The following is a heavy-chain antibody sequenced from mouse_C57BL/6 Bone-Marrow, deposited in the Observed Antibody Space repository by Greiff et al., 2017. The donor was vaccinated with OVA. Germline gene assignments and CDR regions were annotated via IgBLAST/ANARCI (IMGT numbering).Heavy chain of an antibody. CDR3: ARDDYDVPSFDY. J-gene: IGHJ2*01. CDR1: GYTFTDYY. V-gene: IGHV1-26*01. D-gene: IGHD2-4*01. CDR2: INPNNGGT. Sequence: VQLQQSGPELVKPGASVKISCKASGYTFTDYYMNWVKQSHGKSLEWIGDINPNNGGTSYNQKFKGKATLTVDKSSSTAYMELRSLTSEDSAVYYCARDDYDVPSFDYWGQGTTLTVSS.